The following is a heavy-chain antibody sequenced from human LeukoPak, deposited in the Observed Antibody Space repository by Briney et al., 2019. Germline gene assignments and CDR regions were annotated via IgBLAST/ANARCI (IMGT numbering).Heavy chain of an antibody. J-gene: IGHJ4*02. CDR3: ARGSTPPRYSSSHTGFDYWAKRSASRYSSSPTGFDY. V-gene: IGHV4-34*01. CDR1: GGSFSGYY. D-gene: IGHD6-13*01. CDR2: INHSRST. Sequence: PSETLSLTCAVYGGSFSGYYWSWIRQPPGKGLEWIGEINHSRSTNYNPSLKSRVTISVDTSKNQFSLKLSSVTAADTAVYYCARGSTPPRYSSSHTGFDYWAKRSASRYSSSPTGFDYWGQGTLVTVSS.